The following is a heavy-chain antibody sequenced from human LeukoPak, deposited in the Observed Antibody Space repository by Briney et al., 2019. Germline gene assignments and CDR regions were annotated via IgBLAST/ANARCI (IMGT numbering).Heavy chain of an antibody. D-gene: IGHD3-9*01. V-gene: IGHV3-30*03. J-gene: IGHJ4*02. CDR1: GFTFSSYG. Sequence: TGGSLRLSCAASGFTFSSYGMHWGRQAPGKGLEWVAVISYDGSKKYYADSVKGRFTISRDNSKNTLYLQMNSLRAEDTAVYYCATEGYDILTGYYSTYYFDYWAQGALVTVSS. CDR3: ATEGYDILTGYYSTYYFDY. CDR2: ISYDGSKK.